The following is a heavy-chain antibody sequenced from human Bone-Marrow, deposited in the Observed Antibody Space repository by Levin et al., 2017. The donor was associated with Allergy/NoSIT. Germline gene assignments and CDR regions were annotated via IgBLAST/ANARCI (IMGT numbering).Heavy chain of an antibody. CDR3: AREGSKRFLEWYMVVVNNWFDP. J-gene: IGHJ5*02. V-gene: IGHV4-39*07. CDR1: GGSISSSSYY. CDR2: IYYSGST. D-gene: IGHD3-3*01. Sequence: SETLSLTCTVSGGSISSSSYYWGWIRQPPGKGLEWIGSIYYSGSTYYNPSLKSRVTISVDTSKNQFSLKLSSVTAADTAVYYCAREGSKRFLEWYMVVVNNWFDPWGQGTLVTVSS.